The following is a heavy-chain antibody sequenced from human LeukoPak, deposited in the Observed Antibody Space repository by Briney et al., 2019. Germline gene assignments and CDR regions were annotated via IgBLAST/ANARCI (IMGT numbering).Heavy chain of an antibody. D-gene: IGHD3-22*01. CDR3: ARDEGSAYPFDY. Sequence: SETLSLTCTVSGGSIGRSNYYWGWIRQPPGKGLEWIGSIFYSGSTYYNPSLKSRVTISVDTSKNQFSLNLNSVTAADTAVYFCARDEGSAYPFDYWGQGTLVTVSS. CDR1: GGSIGRSNYY. V-gene: IGHV4-39*07. CDR2: IFYSGST. J-gene: IGHJ4*02.